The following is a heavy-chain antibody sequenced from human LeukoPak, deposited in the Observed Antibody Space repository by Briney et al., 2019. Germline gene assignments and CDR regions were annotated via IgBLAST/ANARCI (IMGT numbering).Heavy chain of an antibody. J-gene: IGHJ5*02. CDR1: GFTFSNYW. CDR2: INQDGSER. V-gene: IGHV3-7*01. Sequence: GGSLRLSCAVSGFTFSNYWMSWVRQAPAKGLEWVAYINQDGSERYYVDSMEGRFTISRDNAEKSLFLQMNNLRVEDTALYHCARYGTYHWGQGTLVTVSS. CDR3: ARYGTYH. D-gene: IGHD1-26*01.